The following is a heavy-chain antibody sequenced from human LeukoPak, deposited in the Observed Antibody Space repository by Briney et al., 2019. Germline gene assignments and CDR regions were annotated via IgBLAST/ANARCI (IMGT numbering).Heavy chain of an antibody. CDR1: GYTFTSYG. D-gene: IGHD3-3*01. CDR2: ISAYNGNT. CDR3: ARDHYDFWSGYYSFDY. J-gene: IGHJ4*02. V-gene: IGHV1-18*01. Sequence: ASVKVSCKASGYTFTSYGISWVRQAPGQGLEWMGWISAYNGNTNYAQKLQGRVTMTTDTSTSTAYMELRSLRSDDTAVYYCARDHYDFWSGYYSFDYWGQGTLVTVSS.